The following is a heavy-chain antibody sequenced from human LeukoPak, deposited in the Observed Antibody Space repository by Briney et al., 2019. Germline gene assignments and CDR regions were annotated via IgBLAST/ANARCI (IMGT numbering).Heavy chain of an antibody. CDR1: GGSISSYY. CDR3: ARTTGGAFDY. D-gene: IGHD1-1*01. J-gene: IGHJ4*02. Sequence: SETLSLTCTVSGGSISSYYWSWIRQPPGKGLEWIGYIYYSGSTNYNPSLKSRVTISVDTSKNQFSLKLSSVTAADTAVYYYARTTGGAFDYWGQGTLVTVSS. CDR2: IYYSGST. V-gene: IGHV4-59*01.